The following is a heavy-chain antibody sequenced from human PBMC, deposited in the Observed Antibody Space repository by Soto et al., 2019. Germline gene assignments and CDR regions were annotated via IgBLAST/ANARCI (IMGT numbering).Heavy chain of an antibody. J-gene: IGHJ6*03. D-gene: IGHD3-9*01. Sequence: PGGSLRLSCAASGFTFSSYVMHWVRQAPGKGLEWVAVIWYDGSNKYYADSVKGRFTISRDNSKNTLYLQMNSLRAEDTAVYYCARAPPVLRYFDWLSQDYYYYYMDVWGKGTTVTVSS. CDR1: GFTFSSYV. CDR3: ARAPPVLRYFDWLSQDYYYYYMDV. CDR2: IWYDGSNK. V-gene: IGHV3-33*01.